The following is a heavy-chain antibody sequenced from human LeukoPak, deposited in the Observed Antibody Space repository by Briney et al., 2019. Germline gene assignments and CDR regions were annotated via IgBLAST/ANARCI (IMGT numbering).Heavy chain of an antibody. Sequence: PSETLSLTCTVSGGSISSYYWSWIRQPPGKGLEWIGEINHSGSTNYNPSLKSRVTISVDTSKNQFSLKLSSVTAADTAVYYCARPYGAFDIWGQGTMVTVSS. CDR1: GGSISSYY. CDR2: INHSGST. D-gene: IGHD2-8*01. J-gene: IGHJ3*02. CDR3: ARPYGAFDI. V-gene: IGHV4-34*01.